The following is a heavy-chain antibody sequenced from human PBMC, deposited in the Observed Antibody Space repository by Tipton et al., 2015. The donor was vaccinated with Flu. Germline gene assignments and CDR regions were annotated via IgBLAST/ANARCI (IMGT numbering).Heavy chain of an antibody. V-gene: IGHV4-59*08. J-gene: IGHJ5*02. D-gene: IGHD5-12*01. CDR3: ARSPSWLRLDP. CDR2: IYYSGST. CDR1: GDSISTYY. Sequence: LRLSCSVSGDSISTYYWSWIRQPPGKRLEWIGYIYYSGSTNYNPSLKSRVTISIDPSQNHFSLTLADVTAADAAVYYCARSPSWLRLDPWGQGTLVSVSS.